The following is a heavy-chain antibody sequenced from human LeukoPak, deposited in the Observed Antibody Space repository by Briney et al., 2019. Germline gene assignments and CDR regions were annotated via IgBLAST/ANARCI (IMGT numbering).Heavy chain of an antibody. V-gene: IGHV3-23*01. CDR2: ISGSGGST. Sequence: PGGSLRLSCAASGFTFSSYAMSWVRQAPGKGLEWVSAISGSGGSTYYADSVKGRFTISRDNSKNTLYLQMDSLRAEDTAVYYCAKYFGSGYYDHYYYYYMDVWGKGTTVTVSS. D-gene: IGHD3-3*01. CDR1: GFTFSSYA. CDR3: AKYFGSGYYDHYYYYYMDV. J-gene: IGHJ6*03.